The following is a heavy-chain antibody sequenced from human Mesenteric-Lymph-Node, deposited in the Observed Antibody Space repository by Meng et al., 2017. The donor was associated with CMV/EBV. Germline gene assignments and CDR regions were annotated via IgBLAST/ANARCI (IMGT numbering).Heavy chain of an antibody. J-gene: IGHJ3*02. CDR2: IYYSGST. V-gene: IGHV4-39*07. CDR3: ARGSIGDQLPNHAFDI. CDR1: GGSISSSSYY. D-gene: IGHD2-2*01. Sequence: SETLSLTCTVSGGSISSSSYYWGWIRQPPGKGLEWIGSIYYSGSTYYNPSLKSQVTISLDTSKNQFSLRLSSLTAADTAVYYCARGSIGDQLPNHAFDIWGQGTMVTVSS.